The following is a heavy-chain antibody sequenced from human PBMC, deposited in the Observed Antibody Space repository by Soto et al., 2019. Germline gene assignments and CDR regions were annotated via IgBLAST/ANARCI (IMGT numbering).Heavy chain of an antibody. CDR3: ARGIKYGDYSRWFDP. V-gene: IGHV4-39*07. CDR1: GASISSTSYY. Sequence: SETLSLTCTVSGASISSTSYYWGWIRQPPGKGLEWIGTIYYSGITYYNTSLKSRVTISVDTSKNQFSLKLSSVTAADTAVYYCARGIKYGDYSRWFDPWGPGTLVTVSS. CDR2: IYYSGIT. D-gene: IGHD4-17*01. J-gene: IGHJ5*02.